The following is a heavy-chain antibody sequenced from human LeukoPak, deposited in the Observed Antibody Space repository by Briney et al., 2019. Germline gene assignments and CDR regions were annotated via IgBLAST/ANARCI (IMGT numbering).Heavy chain of an antibody. Sequence: PSETLSLTCTVSGGSISSYYWSWIRQPAGKGLEWIGRIYTSGSTNYNPSLKSRVTMSVDTSKNQFSLKLSSVTAADTAVYYCAREGDDFWSGYYSAGDAFDIWGQGTMVTVSS. CDR1: GGSISSYY. V-gene: IGHV4-4*07. CDR2: IYTSGST. CDR3: AREGDDFWSGYYSAGDAFDI. D-gene: IGHD3-3*01. J-gene: IGHJ3*02.